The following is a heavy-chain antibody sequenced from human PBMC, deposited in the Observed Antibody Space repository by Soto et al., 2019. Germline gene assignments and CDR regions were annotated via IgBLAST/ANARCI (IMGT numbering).Heavy chain of an antibody. CDR2: IYYSGST. CDR3: ARVGGINWFDP. J-gene: IGHJ5*02. CDR1: GGSISSGGYY. Sequence: SETLSLTCTVSGGSISSGGYYWSWIRQHPGKGLEWIGYIYYSGSTYYNPSLKSRVTISVDTSKNQFSLKLSSVAAADTAVYYCARVGGINWFDPWGQGTLVTVSS. V-gene: IGHV4-31*03. D-gene: IGHD1-20*01.